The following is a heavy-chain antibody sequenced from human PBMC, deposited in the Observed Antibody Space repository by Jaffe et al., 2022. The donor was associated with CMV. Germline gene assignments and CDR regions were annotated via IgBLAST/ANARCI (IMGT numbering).Heavy chain of an antibody. V-gene: IGHV3-15*01. CDR2: ITGKTDGGAT. CDR1: GFTFGNAW. CDR3: TTVTGVGGFRV. J-gene: IGHJ4*02. Sequence: EVHLVESGGGLVRPGGSLRLSCAVSGFTFGNAWMSWVRQAPGKGLEWIGRITGKTDGGATEYAAPVKGRFIISRDDSKDTMYLQMNSLKTEDTAIYYCTTVTGVGGFRVGGQGTLVTVSS. D-gene: IGHD3-10*01.